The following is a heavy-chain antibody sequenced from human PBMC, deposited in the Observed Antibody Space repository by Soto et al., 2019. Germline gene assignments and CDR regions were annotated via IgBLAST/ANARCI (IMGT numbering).Heavy chain of an antibody. CDR3: ARERATTHNCFEP. J-gene: IGHJ5*02. CDR1: GYTFTSYD. D-gene: IGHD1-26*01. CDR2: MNPRSGNT. Sequence: ASVKVSCKASGYTFTSYDIHWVRQATGQGLEWVGWMNPRSGNTGYAQRFQGRVTMTRNTSITTAYMELSSLRSEDTAVYYCARERATTHNCFEPWGQGTLVTVSS. V-gene: IGHV1-8*01.